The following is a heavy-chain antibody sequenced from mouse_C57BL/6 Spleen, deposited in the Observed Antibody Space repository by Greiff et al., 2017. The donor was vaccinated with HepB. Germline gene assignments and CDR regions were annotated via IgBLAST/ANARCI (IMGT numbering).Heavy chain of an antibody. CDR1: GYTFTSYW. CDR3: ARKTGIYYFDY. CDR2: IDPSDSYT. Sequence: VQLQQPGAELVMPGASVKLSCKASGYTFTSYWMHWVKQRPGQGLEWIGEIDPSDSYTNYNQKFKGKSTLTVDKSSSTAYMQLSSLTSEDSAVYYCARKTGIYYFDYWGQGTTLTVSS. J-gene: IGHJ2*01. D-gene: IGHD4-1*01. V-gene: IGHV1-69*01.